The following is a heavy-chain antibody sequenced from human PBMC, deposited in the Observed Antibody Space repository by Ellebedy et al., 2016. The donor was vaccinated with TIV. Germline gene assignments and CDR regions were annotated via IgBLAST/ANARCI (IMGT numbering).Heavy chain of an antibody. J-gene: IGHJ5*02. Sequence: GESLKISCAASGFTFSTYGMHWVRQAPGKGLEWVASIRYDGSHKYYADSVKGRFTISRDNSKNTLYLQLNSLRAEDTAVYYCAKDYGVGSISFGESGMGYNWFDPWGQGTLVTVSS. V-gene: IGHV3-30*02. CDR1: GFTFSTYG. D-gene: IGHD3-10*01. CDR3: AKDYGVGSISFGESGMGYNWFDP. CDR2: IRYDGSHK.